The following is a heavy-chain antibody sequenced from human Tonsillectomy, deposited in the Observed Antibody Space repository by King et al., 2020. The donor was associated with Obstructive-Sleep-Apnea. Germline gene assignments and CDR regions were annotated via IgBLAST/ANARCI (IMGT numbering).Heavy chain of an antibody. CDR3: AREQVGATAYFDY. D-gene: IGHD1-26*01. Sequence: VQLVESGGGLVKPGGSLRLSCAASGFTFSGYSLNWVRQAPGKGLEWVSSISSSSAYRYYADSVKGRFTISRDNAKNSLSLQMNSLRAEDTAVYYCAREQVGATAYFDYWGQGTLVTVSS. CDR2: ISSSSAYR. J-gene: IGHJ4*02. CDR1: GFTFSGYS. V-gene: IGHV3-21*01.